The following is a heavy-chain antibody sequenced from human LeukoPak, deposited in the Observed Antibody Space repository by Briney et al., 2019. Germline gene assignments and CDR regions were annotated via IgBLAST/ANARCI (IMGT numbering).Heavy chain of an antibody. CDR2: VSQSGST. J-gene: IGHJ4*02. V-gene: IGHV4-4*02. Sequence: SETLPLTCSVSGGSITITNWCSWVRQPPGQGLEWIGEVSQSGSTNYNPSLKGRVTISLDRTSNQVSLKMTSATAADTAMYYCASHMVLTGTRGFDNWGQGTLVTVS. CDR1: GGSITITNW. D-gene: IGHD3-9*01. CDR3: ASHMVLTGTRGFDN.